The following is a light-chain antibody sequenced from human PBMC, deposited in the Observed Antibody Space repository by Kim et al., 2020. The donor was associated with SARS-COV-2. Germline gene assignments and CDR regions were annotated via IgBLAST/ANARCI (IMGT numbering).Light chain of an antibody. CDR1: QSVSSSY. CDR2: GAS. CDR3: QQYGSSLYT. V-gene: IGKV3-20*01. J-gene: IGKJ2*01. Sequence: LSPGERATISSRASQSVSSSYLAWYQQKPGQAPRLVIDGASSRATSIPDRFSGSGYGTDFTLTISRLEPEDVAVYYCQQYGSSLYTFGQGTKLEI.